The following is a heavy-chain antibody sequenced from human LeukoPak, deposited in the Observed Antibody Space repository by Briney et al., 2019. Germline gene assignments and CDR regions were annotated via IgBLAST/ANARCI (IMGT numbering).Heavy chain of an antibody. V-gene: IGHV3-21*01. CDR1: GFSFSSNS. CDR3: ARFAPLYYFDY. J-gene: IGHJ4*02. Sequence: PGGSLRLSCAASGFSFSSNSMKWVRQAPGKGLEWVSSISSSSNYIYYADSVKGRFTISRDNAKNSLYLQMNSLRAEDTAVYYCARFAPLYYFDYWGQGTLVTVSS. CDR2: ISSSSNYI.